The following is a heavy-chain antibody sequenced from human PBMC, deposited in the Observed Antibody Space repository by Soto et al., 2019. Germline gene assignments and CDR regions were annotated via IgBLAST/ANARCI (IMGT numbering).Heavy chain of an antibody. CDR1: GGSFSGYY. CDR3: ARGYCSGGSCPGRYFDY. V-gene: IGHV4-34*01. J-gene: IGHJ4*02. CDR2: INHSGST. Sequence: SETLSLTCAVYGGSFSGYYWSWIRQPPGKGLEWIGEINHSGSTNYNPSLKSRVTISVDTSKNQFSLKLSSVTAADTAVYYCARGYCSGGSCPGRYFDYWGQGTLVTVSS. D-gene: IGHD2-15*01.